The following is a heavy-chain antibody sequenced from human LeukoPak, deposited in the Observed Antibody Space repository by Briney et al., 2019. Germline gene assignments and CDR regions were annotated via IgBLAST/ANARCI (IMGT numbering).Heavy chain of an antibody. V-gene: IGHV3-48*03. D-gene: IGHD3-10*02. Sequence: GGSLRLSCAASGFIFSNYAMNWVRQAPGKGLEWVSYISSSGSTIYYADSVKGRFTISRDNAKNSLYLQMNSLRAEDTAVYYCAELGITMIGGVWGKGTPVTISS. J-gene: IGHJ6*04. CDR1: GFIFSNYA. CDR2: ISSSGSTI. CDR3: AELGITMIGGV.